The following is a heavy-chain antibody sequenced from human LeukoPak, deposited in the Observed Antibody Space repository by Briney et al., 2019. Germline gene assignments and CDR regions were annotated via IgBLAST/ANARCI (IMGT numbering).Heavy chain of an antibody. J-gene: IGHJ3*02. D-gene: IGHD3-22*01. Sequence: SETLSLTCTVPGGSISNYYWSWIRQPPGKELEWIGYIYYSGSTNYNPSLTGRVTISVDTSKNQFSLNLSSVTAADTAVYYCARPSRTGSGWDAFDIWGQGRLVTVSS. V-gene: IGHV4-59*08. CDR2: IYYSGST. CDR1: GGSISNYY. CDR3: ARPSRTGSGWDAFDI.